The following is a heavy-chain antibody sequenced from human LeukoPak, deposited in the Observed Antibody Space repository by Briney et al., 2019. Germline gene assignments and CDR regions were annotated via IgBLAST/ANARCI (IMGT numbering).Heavy chain of an antibody. J-gene: IGHJ3*02. CDR1: GGSFSGYY. CDR3: ARNLYCTNGVCYQRYAFDI. V-gene: IGHV4-34*01. CDR2: INHSGST. D-gene: IGHD2-8*01. Sequence: SETLSLTCAVYGGSFSGYYWSWIRQPPGKGLEWIGEINHSGSTNYNPSLKSRVTISVATSKNQFSLQLSSVTAADTAVYYCARNLYCTNGVCYQRYAFDIWGQGTMVTVSS.